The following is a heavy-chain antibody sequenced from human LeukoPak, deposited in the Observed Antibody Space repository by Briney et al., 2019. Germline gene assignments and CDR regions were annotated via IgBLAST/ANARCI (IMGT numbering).Heavy chain of an antibody. CDR1: GFTFSTCV. CDR3: AAQTTLTGAYDP. CDR2: IDPNGKTS. Sequence: GGSLGLSCAASGFTFSTCVMLWVRQAPGMGLEYVSSIDPNGKTSYYANSVKGRFTISRDNSNNMLYLQMGSLTTEDMAVYYCAAQTTLTGAYDPWGQGTLVTVSS. V-gene: IGHV3-64*01. J-gene: IGHJ5*02. D-gene: IGHD1-20*01.